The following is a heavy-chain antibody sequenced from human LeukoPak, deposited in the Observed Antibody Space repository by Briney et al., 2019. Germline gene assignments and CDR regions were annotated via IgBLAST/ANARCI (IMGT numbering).Heavy chain of an antibody. CDR2: IYYSGST. Sequence: SETLSLTCTVSGGSISSYYWSWIRQPPGKGLEWIGYIYYSGSTNYNPSPKSRVTISVDTSKNQFSLKLSSVTAADTAVYYCARVPSGSYPPGGAFDIWGQGTMVTVSS. V-gene: IGHV4-59*01. CDR1: GGSISSYY. CDR3: ARVPSGSYPPGGAFDI. D-gene: IGHD1-26*01. J-gene: IGHJ3*02.